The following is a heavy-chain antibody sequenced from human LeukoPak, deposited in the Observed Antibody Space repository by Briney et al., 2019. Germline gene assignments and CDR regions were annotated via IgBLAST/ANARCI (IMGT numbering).Heavy chain of an antibody. CDR3: ARAYSSGWALDY. V-gene: IGHV4-28*03. CDR1: GYSISSSNW. J-gene: IGHJ4*02. D-gene: IGHD6-19*01. Sequence: SDTLSLTCAVSGYSISSSNWWGWIRQPPGKGLEWIGYIYYSGSTYYNPSLKSRVTISVDTSKNQFSLKLSSVTAADTAVYYCARAYSSGWALDYWGQGTLVTVSS. CDR2: IYYSGST.